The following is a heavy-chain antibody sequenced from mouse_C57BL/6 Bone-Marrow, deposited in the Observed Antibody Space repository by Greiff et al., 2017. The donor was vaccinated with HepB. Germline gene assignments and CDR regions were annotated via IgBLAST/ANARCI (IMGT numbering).Heavy chain of an antibody. D-gene: IGHD3-3*01. CDR3: ASNSRDFDD. J-gene: IGHJ2*01. Sequence: VQLMESVAELVRPGASVKLSCTASGFNFKNNYMHWVKQRPEQGLEWIGRIGPANGNTKYAPKFQGKATITADTSSNTAYLKLSSLTSEATAMYYCASNSRDFDDWGQGTTLTVS. CDR2: IGPANGNT. CDR1: GFNFKNNY. V-gene: IGHV14-3*01.